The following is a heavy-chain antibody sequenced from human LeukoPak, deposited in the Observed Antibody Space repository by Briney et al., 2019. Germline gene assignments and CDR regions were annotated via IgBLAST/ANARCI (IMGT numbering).Heavy chain of an antibody. V-gene: IGHV4-39*07. CDR3: ARVQFGGYRHIDY. CDR2: TYYSGST. Sequence: SETLSLTCTVSGGSISSSSYYWGWIRQPPGKGLEWIGSTYYSGSTYYNPSLKSRVTISVDTSKNQFSLKLSSVTAADTAVYYCARVQFGGYRHIDYWGQGTLVTVSS. J-gene: IGHJ4*02. CDR1: GGSISSSSYY. D-gene: IGHD5-18*01.